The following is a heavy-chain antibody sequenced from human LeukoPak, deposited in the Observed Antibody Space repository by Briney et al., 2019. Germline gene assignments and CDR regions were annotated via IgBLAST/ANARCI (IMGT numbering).Heavy chain of an antibody. V-gene: IGHV3-23*01. D-gene: IGHD2-15*01. CDR3: AKSSFGSGGSCYRFDY. CDR1: GFTFSSYA. Sequence: GGSLRLSCAASGFTFSSYAMSWVRQAPGKGLEWVSAISGSGGSTYYADSVKGRFTISRDNSKNTLYLQMNSPRAEDTAVCYCAKSSFGSGGSCYRFDYWGQGTLVTVSS. CDR2: ISGSGGST. J-gene: IGHJ4*02.